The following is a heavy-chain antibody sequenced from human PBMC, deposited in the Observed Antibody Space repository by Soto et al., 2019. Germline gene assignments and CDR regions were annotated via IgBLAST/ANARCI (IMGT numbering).Heavy chain of an antibody. Sequence: ASVKVSCKVSGYTLTELSMHWVRQAPGKGLEWMGGFDPEDGETIYAQKFQGRVTMTEDTSTDTAYMELSSLRSEDTAVYYCATGAPTVTPYYYYYMDVWGKGTTVTVSS. V-gene: IGHV1-24*01. J-gene: IGHJ6*03. D-gene: IGHD4-4*01. CDR2: FDPEDGET. CDR3: ATGAPTVTPYYYYYMDV. CDR1: GYTLTELS.